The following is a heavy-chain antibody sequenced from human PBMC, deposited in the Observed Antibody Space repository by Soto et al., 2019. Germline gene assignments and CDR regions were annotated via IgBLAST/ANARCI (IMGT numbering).Heavy chain of an antibody. J-gene: IGHJ4*02. Sequence: QVQLQQWGAGLLKPSETLSLKCAVTGGSLSGYYWSWIRQPPGKGLEWIVEVKDGGHTNYSPSLRGRVTIPSDTSNHQFSLRLNSVTAADAGVYYCARGQEGVVATHWDQGSLVTVSS. CDR2: VKDGGHT. V-gene: IGHV4-34*01. D-gene: IGHD5-12*01. CDR1: GGSLSGYY. CDR3: ARGQEGVVATH.